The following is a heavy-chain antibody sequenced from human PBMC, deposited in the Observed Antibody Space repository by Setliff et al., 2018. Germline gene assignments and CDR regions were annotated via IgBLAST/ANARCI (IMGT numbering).Heavy chain of an antibody. CDR3: ARASRYGTIRYRGDYYMDV. V-gene: IGHV7-4-1*02. CDR1: GYTFTNYA. D-gene: IGHD5-12*01. CDR2: INTNTGNP. Sequence: ASVKVSCKASGYTFTNYAMSWMRQAPGQGLEWMGWINTNTGNPSYAQGFTGRFVFSLDTSVSTAYLQISSLKSEDSAVYYCARASRYGTIRYRGDYYMDVWGKGTTVTVSS. J-gene: IGHJ6*03.